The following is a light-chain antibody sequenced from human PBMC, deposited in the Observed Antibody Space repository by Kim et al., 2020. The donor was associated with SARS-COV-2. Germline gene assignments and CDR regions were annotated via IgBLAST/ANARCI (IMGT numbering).Light chain of an antibody. Sequence: ACVGDRVTITSRASQGISSYLAWYQQKPGKAPKLLIHGASTLESGVPSRFSGSGSGTEFTLTISSLQPEDFATYSCQQLITYPRTFGQGTKVDIK. J-gene: IGKJ1*01. CDR3: QQLITYPRT. V-gene: IGKV1-9*01. CDR1: QGISSY. CDR2: GAS.